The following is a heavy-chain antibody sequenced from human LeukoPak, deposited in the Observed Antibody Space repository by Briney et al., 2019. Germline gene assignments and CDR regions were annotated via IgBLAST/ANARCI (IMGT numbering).Heavy chain of an antibody. D-gene: IGHD5-24*01. CDR3: ASSEEMATIIIDY. CDR1: GYTFTGYY. J-gene: IGHJ4*02. Sequence: GASVKVSCKASGYTFTGYYMHWVRQAPGQGLEWMGWINPNSGGTNYAQKFQGRVTMTRDTSISTAYMELSRLRSDDTAVYYCASSEEMATIIIDYWGQGTLVTVSS. CDR2: INPNSGGT. V-gene: IGHV1-2*02.